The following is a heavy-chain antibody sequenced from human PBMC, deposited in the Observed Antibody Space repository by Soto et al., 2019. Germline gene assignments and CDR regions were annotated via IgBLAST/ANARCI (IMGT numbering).Heavy chain of an antibody. Sequence: ASVKVSCKASGYTFTSYAMHWVRQAPGQRLEWMGWINAGNGNTKYSQKFQGRVTITADESASTAYMELSSLRSEDTAVYYCARDFAYDILTGPPGYYYYGMDVWGQGTTVTVSS. CDR2: INAGNGNT. CDR1: GYTFTSYA. D-gene: IGHD3-9*01. J-gene: IGHJ6*02. CDR3: ARDFAYDILTGPPGYYYYGMDV. V-gene: IGHV1-3*01.